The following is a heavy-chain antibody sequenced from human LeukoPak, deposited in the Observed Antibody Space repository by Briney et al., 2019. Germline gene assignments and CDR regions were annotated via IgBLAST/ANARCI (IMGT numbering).Heavy chain of an antibody. D-gene: IGHD3-3*01. J-gene: IGHJ4*02. CDR3: AKDRNYDFWSGYLDY. Sequence: GGSLRLSCAASGFTFSSYAMSWVRQAPGKGLEWVSAISGSAGSTYYADSVKGRFTISRDNSKNTLYLQMNSLRAEDTAVYYCAKDRNYDFWSGYLDYWGQGTLVTVSS. V-gene: IGHV3-23*01. CDR1: GFTFSSYA. CDR2: ISGSAGST.